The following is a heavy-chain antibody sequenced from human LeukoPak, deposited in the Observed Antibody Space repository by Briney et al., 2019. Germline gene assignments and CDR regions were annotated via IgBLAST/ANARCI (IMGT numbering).Heavy chain of an antibody. CDR3: ARAYYYDRSGYYTDP. J-gene: IGHJ5*02. D-gene: IGHD3-22*01. CDR2: IKQDGSAK. V-gene: IGHV3-7*01. Sequence: GGSLRLSCEASGFTFSTYWMSWVRQTPGEGLEWVANIKQDGSAKYYVDSVKGRFTMSRDNAKNSLYLQMNSLRAEDTAVYYCARAYYYDRSGYYTDPWGQGTLVTVSS. CDR1: GFTFSTYW.